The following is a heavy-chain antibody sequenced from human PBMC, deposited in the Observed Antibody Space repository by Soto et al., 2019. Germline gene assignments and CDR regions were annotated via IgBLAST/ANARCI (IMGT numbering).Heavy chain of an antibody. CDR3: AHRREYGAWSVGWFDP. Sequence: QIALKESGPTLVKPTQTLTLTCTFSGFSLSNSGVGVGWIRQPPGKALEWLALIYWDDDKRYSPSLKSRLTISKDTSKSQVVLTMTNMDPVDTATYYCAHRREYGAWSVGWFDPWGQGTLVTVSS. CDR1: GFSLSNSGVG. D-gene: IGHD1-26*01. CDR2: IYWDDDK. V-gene: IGHV2-5*02. J-gene: IGHJ5*02.